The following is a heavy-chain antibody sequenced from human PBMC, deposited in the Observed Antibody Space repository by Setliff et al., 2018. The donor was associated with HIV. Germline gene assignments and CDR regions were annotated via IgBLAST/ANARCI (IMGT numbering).Heavy chain of an antibody. CDR3: ARDRASSGYYARFDH. J-gene: IGHJ4*02. Sequence: GGSLRLSCAASGFTFSNYNMNWVRQAPGKGLEWVSSISYDSRFIYHADSMKGRLTIPRDNAKKLVYLQMNSLRAEDTAIYYCARDRASSGYYARFDHWGQGTLVTVSS. V-gene: IGHV3-21*01. CDR1: GFTFSNYN. CDR2: ISYDSRFI. D-gene: IGHD3-22*01.